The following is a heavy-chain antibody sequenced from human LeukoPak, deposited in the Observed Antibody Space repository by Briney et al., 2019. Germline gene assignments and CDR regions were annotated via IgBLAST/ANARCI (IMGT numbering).Heavy chain of an antibody. J-gene: IGHJ5*02. CDR2: IYYTGIT. CDR3: ARDTLTHVDP. V-gene: IGHV4-59*01. Sequence: SETLSLTCSVSGGSISHYYWSWIRQPPRKGLEWIGYIYYTGITNYNPSLKSRVIISADTSKNQFSLILNSVTAADTAVYYCARDTLTHVDPWGQGTLVTVSS. CDR1: GGSISHYY.